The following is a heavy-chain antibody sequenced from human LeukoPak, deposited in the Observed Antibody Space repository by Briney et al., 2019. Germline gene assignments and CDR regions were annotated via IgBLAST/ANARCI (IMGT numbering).Heavy chain of an antibody. Sequence: GGSLRLSCAASGFTFSSYSMNSVRQHPGKGREWVSYISISSSTIYYADSVKGRFTISRDNAKNSLYLQMNSVRAADTAVYYCARGRQVGATLLDAFDMGGQGTMVTVS. CDR2: ISISSSTI. V-gene: IGHV3-48*01. CDR3: ARGRQVGATLLDAFDM. J-gene: IGHJ3*02. D-gene: IGHD1-26*01. CDR1: GFTFSSYS.